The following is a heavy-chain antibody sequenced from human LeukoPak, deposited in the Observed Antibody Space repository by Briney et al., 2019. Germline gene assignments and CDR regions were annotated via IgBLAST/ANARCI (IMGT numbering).Heavy chain of an antibody. D-gene: IGHD1-26*01. CDR1: GFTFSSYA. J-gene: IGHJ4*02. V-gene: IGHV3-48*02. CDR3: ARDRPPVGAIDY. CDR2: INVRSDSI. Sequence: GGSLRLSCAASGFTFSSYAMHWVRQAPGGGLEWVSYINVRSDSIYYADSVKGRFTISRDNAKNSLYLQMNSLRDEDTAVYFCARDRPPVGAIDYWGQGTLVTVSS.